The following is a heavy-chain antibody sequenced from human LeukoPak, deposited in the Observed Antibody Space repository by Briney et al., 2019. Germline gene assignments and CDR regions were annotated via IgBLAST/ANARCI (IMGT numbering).Heavy chain of an antibody. CDR1: GGSISSGSYY. D-gene: IGHD3-9*01. CDR3: ARDSVYDIFTRTFGWFDP. J-gene: IGHJ5*02. CDR2: IYTSGST. Sequence: PSETLSLTCSVSGGSISSGSYYWSWIRQPAGKGLEWIGRIYTSGSTNYNPSLKSRVTISVDTSKNQFSLKLSSVTAADTAVYYCARDSVYDIFTRTFGWFDPWGQGTLVTVSS. V-gene: IGHV4-61*02.